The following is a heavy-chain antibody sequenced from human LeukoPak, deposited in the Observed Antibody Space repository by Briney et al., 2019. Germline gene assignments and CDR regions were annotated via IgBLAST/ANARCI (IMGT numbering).Heavy chain of an antibody. CDR2: INSSSSYI. Sequence: PAESLRLSCAASGFTFSSYSMNWVHQAPGKGLEWVSSINSSSSYIYYADSVKGRFTNSRDNAKNSLYLQMNSLRAEDTAVYYCARGGAVAPKFNFDYWGQGTLVTVSS. D-gene: IGHD6-19*01. CDR3: ARGGAVAPKFNFDY. J-gene: IGHJ4*02. CDR1: GFTFSSYS. V-gene: IGHV3-21*01.